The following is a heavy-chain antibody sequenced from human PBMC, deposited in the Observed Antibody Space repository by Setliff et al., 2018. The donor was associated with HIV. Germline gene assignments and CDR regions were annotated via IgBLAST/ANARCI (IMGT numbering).Heavy chain of an antibody. CDR3: ARGQEAFPAPHYMDV. V-gene: IGHV5-51*01. J-gene: IGHJ6*04. CDR1: GYSFTSYW. Sequence: GESLKISCKGSGYSFTSYWIGWVRQMPGKGLEWMGIIHPGDSDTRYSPSFQGQVTISADKSISTAYLQWSSLKASDTAVYYCARGQEAFPAPHYMDVWGKGTTVTVSS. CDR2: IHPGDSDT.